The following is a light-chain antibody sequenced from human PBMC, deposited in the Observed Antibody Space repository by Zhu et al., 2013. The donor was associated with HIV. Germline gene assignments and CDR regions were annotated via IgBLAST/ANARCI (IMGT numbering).Light chain of an antibody. CDR3: QQFHEWPVT. Sequence: EIVLTQSPATLSLSPGERATLSCRASQSVSSTYLGWYQQKPGQAPRLLIYDAATRATGVPARFSGSGSGTEFTLTIGSLQSEDFAVYYCQQFHEWPVTFGQGARLEI. V-gene: IGKV3-15*01. CDR2: DAA. J-gene: IGKJ5*01. CDR1: QSVSSTY.